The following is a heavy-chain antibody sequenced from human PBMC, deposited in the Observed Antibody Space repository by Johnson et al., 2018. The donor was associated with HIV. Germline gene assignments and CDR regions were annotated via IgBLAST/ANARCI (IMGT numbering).Heavy chain of an antibody. CDR2: ISSGGSTI. J-gene: IGHJ3*02. V-gene: IGHV3-11*01. CDR1: GFTFSDYY. Sequence: QVQLVESGGGVVQPGGSLRLSCAASGFTFSDYYLSWIRQAPGKGLEWVAYISSGGSTIYYADSVKGRFTISRDNTKNSLYLQMNSLRAEDTAVYYCARGPGRQWLVPGTFDIWGQGTMVTVSS. D-gene: IGHD6-19*01. CDR3: ARGPGRQWLVPGTFDI.